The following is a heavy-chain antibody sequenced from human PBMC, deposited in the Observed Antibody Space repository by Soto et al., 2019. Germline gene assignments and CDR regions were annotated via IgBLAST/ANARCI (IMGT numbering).Heavy chain of an antibody. V-gene: IGHV2-5*02. CDR2: IYWDDDK. D-gene: IGHD1-1*01. CDR1: GFSLNTNGAG. Sequence: QITLKESGPTLVKPTQTVTLTCAFSGFSLNTNGAGVGWIRQPPGKALEWLALIYWDDDKRYSPSLKNRLTIIKDASNNQVFRTMTNMEYVDTATYYCAHSDPQYRDDWNGGWFGPWGQGTLVTVSS. CDR3: AHSDPQYRDDWNGGWFGP. J-gene: IGHJ5*02.